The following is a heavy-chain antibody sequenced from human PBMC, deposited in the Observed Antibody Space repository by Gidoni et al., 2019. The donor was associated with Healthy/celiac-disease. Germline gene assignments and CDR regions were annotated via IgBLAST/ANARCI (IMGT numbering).Heavy chain of an antibody. Sequence: QVQLVESGGGVVQPGRSLRLSCSASGFTFRSYGMHWVRQAPGKGLEWVAVISYDGSNKYYADSVKGRFTISRDNSKNTLYLQMNSLRAEDTAVYYWAKGDVLLWCGELSSGGMDVWGQGTTVTVSS. D-gene: IGHD3-10*01. CDR3: AKGDVLLWCGELSSGGMDV. J-gene: IGHJ6*02. CDR1: GFTFRSYG. CDR2: ISYDGSNK. V-gene: IGHV3-30*18.